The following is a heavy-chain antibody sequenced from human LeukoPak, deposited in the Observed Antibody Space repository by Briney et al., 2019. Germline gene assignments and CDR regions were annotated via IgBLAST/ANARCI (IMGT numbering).Heavy chain of an antibody. D-gene: IGHD3-16*01. V-gene: IGHV3-9*01. Sequence: GGSLRLSCAASGFTFDDYAMHWVRQAPGKGLEWVSGISWNSGSIDYADSVKGRFTISKDNAKKSLYLQMNSLRVEDTALYYCAKDYYNGGSIASWGQGTLVTVSS. CDR2: ISWNSGSI. CDR3: AKDYYNGGSIAS. CDR1: GFTFDDYA. J-gene: IGHJ4*02.